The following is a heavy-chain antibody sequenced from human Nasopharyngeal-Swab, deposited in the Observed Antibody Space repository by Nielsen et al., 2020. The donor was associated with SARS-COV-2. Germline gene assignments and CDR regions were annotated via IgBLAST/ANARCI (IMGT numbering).Heavy chain of an antibody. CDR3: ARVELYDFWSGYYLFDY. CDR1: GYTFTSYG. Sequence: ASVKVSCNASGYTFTSYGISWVRQAPGQGLEWMGWISAYNGNTNYAQKLQGRVTMTTDTSTSTAYMELRSLRSDDTAVYYCARVELYDFWSGYYLFDYWGQGTLVTVSS. D-gene: IGHD3-3*01. V-gene: IGHV1-18*01. CDR2: ISAYNGNT. J-gene: IGHJ4*02.